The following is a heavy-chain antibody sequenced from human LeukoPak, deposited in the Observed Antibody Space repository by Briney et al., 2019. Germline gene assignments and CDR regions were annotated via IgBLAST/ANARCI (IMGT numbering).Heavy chain of an antibody. J-gene: IGHJ4*02. CDR1: GFTFDDYA. D-gene: IGHD5-12*01. CDR2: ISWNSGSI. CDR3: AKDRNSGYDSPFDY. V-gene: IGHV3-9*01. Sequence: GGSLRLSCAASGFTFDDYAMHCVRQAPGKGLEWVSGISWNSGSIGYADSVKGRFTISRDNAKNSLYLPMNSLRAEDTALYYCAKDRNSGYDSPFDYWGQGTLVTVSS.